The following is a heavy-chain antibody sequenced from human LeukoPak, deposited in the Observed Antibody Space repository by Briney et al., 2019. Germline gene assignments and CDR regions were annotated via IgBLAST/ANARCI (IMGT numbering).Heavy chain of an antibody. CDR1: GFTFGTYG. CDR3: AKDYIDIVVVPAAATLDP. D-gene: IGHD2-2*01. V-gene: IGHV3-33*06. CDR2: TWYDGSKN. J-gene: IGHJ5*02. Sequence: GGSLRLSCAASGFTFGTYGMHWVRQAPGKGLEWVAVTWYDGSKNYYADSVKGRSTISRDNSKNTLYLQMDSLRAEDTAVYYCAKDYIDIVVVPAAATLDPWGQGTLVTVSS.